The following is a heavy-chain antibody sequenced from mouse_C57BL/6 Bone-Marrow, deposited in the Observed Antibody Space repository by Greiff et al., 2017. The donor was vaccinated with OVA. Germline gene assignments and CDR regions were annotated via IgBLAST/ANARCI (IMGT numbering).Heavy chain of an antibody. CDR2: INPSSGYT. J-gene: IGHJ2*01. Sequence: VKLVESGAELARPGASVKMSCKASGYTFTSYTMHWVKQRPGQGLEWIGYINPSSGYTKYNQKFKDKATLTADKSSSTAYMQLSSLTSEDSADYYCARSQDTTDYFDYWGQGTTLTVSS. V-gene: IGHV1-4*01. CDR3: ARSQDTTDYFDY. CDR1: GYTFTSYT. D-gene: IGHD1-1*01.